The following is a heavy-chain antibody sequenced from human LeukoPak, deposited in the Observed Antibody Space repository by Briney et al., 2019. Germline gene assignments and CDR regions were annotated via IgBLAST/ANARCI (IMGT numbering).Heavy chain of an antibody. CDR2: ISYDGSNK. CDR3: AKGGEYYYYYYGMDV. V-gene: IGHV3-30-3*01. D-gene: IGHD3-10*01. Sequence: GRSLRLSCAASGFTFSSYAMHWVRQAPGKGLEWVAVISYDGSNKYYADSVKGRFTISRDNSKNTLYLQMNSLRAEDTAVYYCAKGGEYYYYYYGMDVWGQGTTVTVSS. J-gene: IGHJ6*02. CDR1: GFTFSSYA.